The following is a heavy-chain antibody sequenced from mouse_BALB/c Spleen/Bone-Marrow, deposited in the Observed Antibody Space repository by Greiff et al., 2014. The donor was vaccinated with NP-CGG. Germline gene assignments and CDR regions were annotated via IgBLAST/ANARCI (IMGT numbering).Heavy chain of an antibody. CDR1: GYTFTRYY. J-gene: IGHJ3*01. CDR3: ARALTGTWFAY. D-gene: IGHD4-1*01. V-gene: IGHV1S56*01. CDR2: IYPGNVNT. Sequence: VQLVESGPELVKPGASVKISCKASGYTFTRYYIHWVKQRPGQGLEWIGWIYPGNVNTKYNEKFKDKATLTADKSSSTAHMQLSSLTSEDSAVYFCARALTGTWFAYWGQGTLVTVSA.